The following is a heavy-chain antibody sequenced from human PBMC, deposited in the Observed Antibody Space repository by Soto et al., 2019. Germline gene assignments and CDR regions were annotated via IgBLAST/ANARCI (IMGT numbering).Heavy chain of an antibody. CDR3: ARGPNQLIY. CDR1: GGSFSGYY. J-gene: IGHJ4*02. Sequence: SETLSLTWGVSGGSFSGYYWTWIRQPPGKGMEWIGAINDSGRTNYNPSLKSGVTMSVDTSKNQFSLKLDSVTAAHTAVYYCARGPNQLIYWSQGTLVTVSS. CDR2: INDSGRT. D-gene: IGHD2-8*01. V-gene: IGHV4-34*01.